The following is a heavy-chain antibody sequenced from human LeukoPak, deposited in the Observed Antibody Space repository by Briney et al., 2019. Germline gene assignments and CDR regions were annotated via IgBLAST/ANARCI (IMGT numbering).Heavy chain of an antibody. CDR1: GFTFSSYA. V-gene: IGHV3-23*01. D-gene: IGHD3-10*01. J-gene: IGHJ4*02. CDR3: AKDGGYGSGSYYPDY. Sequence: GGSLRLSCAASGFTFSSYAMNWVRQAPGKGLEWVSSISGGAGGASYADSVKGRFTMTSDNSKNTLYLQTNSLRAEDTAVYYCAKDGGYGSGSYYPDYWGQGTLVTVSS. CDR2: ISGGAGGA.